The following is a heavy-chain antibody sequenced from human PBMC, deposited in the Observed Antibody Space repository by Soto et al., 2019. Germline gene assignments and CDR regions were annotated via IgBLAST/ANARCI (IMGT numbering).Heavy chain of an antibody. V-gene: IGHV1-69*06. D-gene: IGHD6-13*01. CDR3: ATGLLAAAPLNY. CDR2: IIPLSASA. CDR1: GVTLNDYA. J-gene: IGHJ4*02. Sequence: QVQLVQSGAEVKKPGSSVKVSCRASGVTLNDYAISWVRQAPGQGLEWMGGIIPLSASAKLAQKFQGRVTITADKSTCTAYMALTSVRSEDTAVYYCATGLLAAAPLNYWGQGTLVTVSS.